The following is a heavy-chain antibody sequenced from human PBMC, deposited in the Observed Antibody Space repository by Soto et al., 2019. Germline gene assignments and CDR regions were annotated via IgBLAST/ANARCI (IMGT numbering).Heavy chain of an antibody. D-gene: IGHD3-3*01. Sequence: QVQLVQSGAEVKKPGASVKVSCKVSGYTLTDLSMQWVRQAPGKGLEWMGGFDPEDGETIYAQKFQGRVTMTVDTATDPAYMELSSLSSEDTAVSYCSTRRCGRVVQWLTDCSLVYWGQGTLVTVSS. CDR2: FDPEDGET. CDR3: STRRCGRVVQWLTDCSLVY. J-gene: IGHJ4*02. V-gene: IGHV1-24*01. CDR1: GYTLTDLS.